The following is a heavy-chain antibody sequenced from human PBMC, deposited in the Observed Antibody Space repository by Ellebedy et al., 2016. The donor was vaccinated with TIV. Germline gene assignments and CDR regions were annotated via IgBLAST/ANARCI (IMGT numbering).Heavy chain of an antibody. V-gene: IGHV3-7*01. CDR2: IKQDGSER. J-gene: IGHJ4*02. Sequence: ETLSLXCAASGFSFSGYWMHWVRQAPGKGLEWVANIKQDGSERYYVDSVKGRFTISRDNAKNSLYLQMNSLRAEDTAVYYCARRFDYWGQGTLVTVSS. CDR1: GFSFSGYW. CDR3: ARRFDY.